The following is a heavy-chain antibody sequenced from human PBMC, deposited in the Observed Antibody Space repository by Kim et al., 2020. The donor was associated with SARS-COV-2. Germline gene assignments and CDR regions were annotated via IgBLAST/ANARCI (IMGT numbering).Heavy chain of an antibody. V-gene: IGHV1-18*01. CDR1: GYTFTSYG. Sequence: ASVKVSCKASGYTFTSYGISWVRQAPGQGLEWMGWISAYNGNTNYAQKLQGRVTMTTDTSTSTAYMELRSLRSDDTAVYYCARPVLSGYDSGGMDVWGQGTTVTVSS. D-gene: IGHD5-12*01. J-gene: IGHJ6*02. CDR3: ARPVLSGYDSGGMDV. CDR2: ISAYNGNT.